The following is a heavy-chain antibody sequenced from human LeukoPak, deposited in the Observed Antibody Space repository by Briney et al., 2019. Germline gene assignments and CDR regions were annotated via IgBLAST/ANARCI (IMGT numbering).Heavy chain of an antibody. Sequence: PGGSLRLSCAASGFTFSDYYMSWIRQAPGKGLEWVPYISSSGSTIYYADSVKGRFTISRDNAKNSLYLQMNSLRAEDTAVYYCARERGRRGYYDSSGYYMESSYWGQGTLVTVSS. V-gene: IGHV3-11*01. J-gene: IGHJ4*02. D-gene: IGHD3-22*01. CDR2: ISSSGSTI. CDR1: GFTFSDYY. CDR3: ARERGRRGYYDSSGYYMESSY.